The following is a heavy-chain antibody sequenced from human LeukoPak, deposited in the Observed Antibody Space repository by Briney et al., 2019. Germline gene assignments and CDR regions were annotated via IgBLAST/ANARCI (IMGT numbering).Heavy chain of an antibody. D-gene: IGHD3-3*01. V-gene: IGHV4-59*01. J-gene: IGHJ4*02. CDR2: LSYSGST. CDR1: RVPNTSYY. CDR3: ARASGLLRVLECLPAYFDY. Sequence: SETLPLTCSVTRVPNTSYYRSGIRPPPGEGLEWSGHLSYSGSTNYTPFLKRRVTIRGDTSKKPFSMKLCSVTAAETAVYFCARASGLLRVLECLPAYFDYWGEGTLV.